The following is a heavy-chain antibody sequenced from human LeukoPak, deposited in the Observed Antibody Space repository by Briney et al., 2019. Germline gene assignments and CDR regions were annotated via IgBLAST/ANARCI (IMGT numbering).Heavy chain of an antibody. J-gene: IGHJ4*02. CDR3: AKAGTYYYGSGSDH. D-gene: IGHD3-10*01. V-gene: IGHV3-23*01. Sequence: GGSLRLSCAASGFTFSSYGMSWVRQAPGKGLEWVSAISGSGGSTYYADSVKGRFTISRDNSKNTLYLQMNSLRAEDTAVYYCAKAGTYYYGSGSDHWGQGTLVTVSS. CDR2: ISGSGGST. CDR1: GFTFSSYG.